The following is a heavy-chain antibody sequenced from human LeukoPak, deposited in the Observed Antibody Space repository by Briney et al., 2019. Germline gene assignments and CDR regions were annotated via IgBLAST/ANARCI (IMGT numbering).Heavy chain of an antibody. CDR2: IIPIFGTA. V-gene: IGHV1-69*01. D-gene: IGHD2-21*02. Sequence: ASVKVSCKASGGTFSSYAISWVRQAPGQGLEWMGGIIPIFGTANYAQKFQGRVTITADESTNTAYMELSSLRSEDTAVYYCARGRGSYCGGDCYRNNYYYYYGMDVWGQGTTVTVSS. CDR1: GGTFSSYA. J-gene: IGHJ6*02. CDR3: ARGRGSYCGGDCYRNNYYYYYGMDV.